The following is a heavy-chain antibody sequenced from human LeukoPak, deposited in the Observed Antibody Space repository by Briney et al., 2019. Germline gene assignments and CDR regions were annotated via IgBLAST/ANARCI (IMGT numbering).Heavy chain of an antibody. CDR3: ARATRATSGITIFGVVTRFYYFDY. Sequence: ASVKVSRKASGYTFTSYDINWVRQATGQGLEWMGWMNPNSGNTGYAQKFQGRVTMTRNTSISTAYMELSSLRSEDTAVYYCARATRATSGITIFGVVTRFYYFDYWGQGTLVTVSS. D-gene: IGHD3-3*01. V-gene: IGHV1-8*01. J-gene: IGHJ4*02. CDR2: MNPNSGNT. CDR1: GYTFTSYD.